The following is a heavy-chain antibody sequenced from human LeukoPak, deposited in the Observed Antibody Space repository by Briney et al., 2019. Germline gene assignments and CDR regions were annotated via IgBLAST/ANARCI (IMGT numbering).Heavy chain of an antibody. CDR3: ARGRTRYYFDY. D-gene: IGHD1-14*01. CDR1: GFTVSSKY. J-gene: IGHJ4*02. CDR2: IYSGGNT. Sequence: GGSLRLSCAASGFTVSSKYMSWVRQAPGKGLEWVSVIYSGGNTYYADSVKGRFTISRDNSKNTVNLQMNSLRAEDTAVYYCARGRTRYYFDYWGQGTLVTVSS. V-gene: IGHV3-66*01.